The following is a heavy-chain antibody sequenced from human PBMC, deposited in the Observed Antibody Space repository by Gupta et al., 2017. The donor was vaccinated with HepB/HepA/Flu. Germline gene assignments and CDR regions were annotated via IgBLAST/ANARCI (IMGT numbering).Heavy chain of an antibody. CDR3: ARALWFGDLVHYYYGMDV. J-gene: IGHJ6*02. D-gene: IGHD3-10*01. Sequence: EVQLVESGGGLVQPGGSLRLSCAAAGFTFSSYEMNWVRQAPGKGLEGVSYSSSSGSTIYYADSVKCRFTISRDNAKNSLYLQMNSLRAEDTAVYYCARALWFGDLVHYYYGMDVWGQVTTVTVSS. CDR2: SSSSGSTI. V-gene: IGHV3-48*03. CDR1: GFTFSSYE.